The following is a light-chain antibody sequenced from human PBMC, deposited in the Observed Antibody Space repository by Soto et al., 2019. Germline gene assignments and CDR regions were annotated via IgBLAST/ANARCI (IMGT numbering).Light chain of an antibody. CDR1: QTISSW. Sequence: DSQTSQSPSTLSGSFGDRVTITCRASQTISSWLAWYQQKPGKAPKLLIYKASTLKSGVPSRFSGSGSGTEFTLTISSLQPDDFATYYCQHYNSYSEAFGQGTKVDIK. V-gene: IGKV1-5*03. CDR3: QHYNSYSEA. CDR2: KAS. J-gene: IGKJ1*01.